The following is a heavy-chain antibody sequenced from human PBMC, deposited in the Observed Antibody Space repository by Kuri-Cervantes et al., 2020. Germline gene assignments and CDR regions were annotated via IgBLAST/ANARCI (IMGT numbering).Heavy chain of an antibody. CDR3: AREYGDLIPWIQLWPQPFYDY. D-gene: IGHD5-18*01. CDR2: ISWNSGSI. J-gene: IGHJ4*02. Sequence: SLKISCAASGFTFDDYAMHWVRQAPGKGLEWVSGISWNSGSIGYADSVKGRFTISRDNAKNSLYLQMNSLRAEDTAVYYCAREYGDLIPWIQLWPQPFYDYWGQGTLVTVSS. CDR1: GFTFDDYA. V-gene: IGHV3-9*01.